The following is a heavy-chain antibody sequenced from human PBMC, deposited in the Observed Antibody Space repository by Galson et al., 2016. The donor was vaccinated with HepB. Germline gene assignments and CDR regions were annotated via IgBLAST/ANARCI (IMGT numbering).Heavy chain of an antibody. D-gene: IGHD3-10*01. CDR2: INRDGTT. Sequence: SETLSLTCAVYGGSLSDYYWSWLRQPPGKGLDWIGEINRDGTTNYNPSLKRRVTISIDTSSNQFSLNLSPVTAADTAVYYCARNFGKTQGYWGQGTLVTVSS. V-gene: IGHV4-34*01. J-gene: IGHJ4*02. CDR3: ARNFGKTQGY. CDR1: GGSLSDYY.